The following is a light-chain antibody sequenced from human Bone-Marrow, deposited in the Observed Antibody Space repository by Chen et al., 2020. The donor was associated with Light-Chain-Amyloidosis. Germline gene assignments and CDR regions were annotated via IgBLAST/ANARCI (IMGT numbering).Light chain of an antibody. CDR3: SSYTITITLV. CDR2: EVT. J-gene: IGLJ1*01. Sequence: SALTQPASVSGSPGQSITISCTGTSSDVGGDNHVSWYQQHPDKAPKLLIYEVTNRPSWVPFRFSGSNAVNTSSLTISGLQTEDEAFDFCSSYTITITLVFGSGTRVTVL. V-gene: IGLV2-14*01. CDR1: SSDVGGDNH.